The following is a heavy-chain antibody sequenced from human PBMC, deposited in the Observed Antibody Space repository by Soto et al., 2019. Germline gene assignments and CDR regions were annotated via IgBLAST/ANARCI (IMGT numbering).Heavy chain of an antibody. CDR3: AKGGPAAPYYYYYGMDV. V-gene: IGHV3-30*18. D-gene: IGHD2-2*01. CDR1: GFTFSSYD. J-gene: IGHJ6*02. Sequence: QVQLVESGGGVVQPGRSLRLSCAASGFTFSSYDMHWVRQAPGKGLEWVAVISYDGSNKYYADSVKGRFTISRDNSKNTLYLQMNSLRAEDTAVYYCAKGGPAAPYYYYYGMDVWGQGTTVTVSS. CDR2: ISYDGSNK.